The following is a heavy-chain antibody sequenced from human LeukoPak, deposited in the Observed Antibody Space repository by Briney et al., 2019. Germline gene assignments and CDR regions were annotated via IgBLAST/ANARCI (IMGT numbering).Heavy chain of an antibody. CDR1: GYTFTSYG. V-gene: IGHV1-18*01. J-gene: IGHJ5*02. CDR2: ISAYNGNT. CDR3: ARAYYYDSSGYENWFDP. Sequence: ASVKVSCKASGYTFTSYGISWVRQAPGQGLEWMGWISAYNGNTNYAQKLQGRVTMTTDTSTSTAYMELRSLRSDDTAVYYCARAYYYDSSGYENWFDPWGQGTLVTVPS. D-gene: IGHD3-22*01.